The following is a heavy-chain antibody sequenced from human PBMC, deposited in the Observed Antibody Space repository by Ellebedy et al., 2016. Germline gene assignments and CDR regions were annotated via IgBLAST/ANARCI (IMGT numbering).Heavy chain of an antibody. Sequence: GSLRLSCTVSGGSISSGDYYWSWIRQPPGKGLEWIGNIYYSGSTYYNPSLKSRVSISVDTSKSQFSLNLSSVTAADTAVYYCASISSGWPYYFDYWGQGTLVTVSS. V-gene: IGHV4-39*01. J-gene: IGHJ4*02. CDR3: ASISSGWPYYFDY. D-gene: IGHD6-19*01. CDR2: IYYSGST. CDR1: GGSISSGDYY.